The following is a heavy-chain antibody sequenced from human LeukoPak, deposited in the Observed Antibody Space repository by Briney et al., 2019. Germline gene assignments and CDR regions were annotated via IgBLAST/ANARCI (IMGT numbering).Heavy chain of an antibody. CDR1: GGSFSGYY. D-gene: IGHD2-15*01. V-gene: IGHV4-34*01. CDR3: ARYCSGGSCYSRNRYYYYYCMDV. J-gene: IGHJ6*02. CDR2: INDSGST. Sequence: PSETLSLTCAVYGGSFSGYYWSWIRQPPGKGLEWIGEINDSGSTNYNPSLKSRVTISVDTSKNQFSLKLSSVTAADTAVYYCARYCSGGSCYSRNRYYYYYCMDVWGQGTTVTVSS.